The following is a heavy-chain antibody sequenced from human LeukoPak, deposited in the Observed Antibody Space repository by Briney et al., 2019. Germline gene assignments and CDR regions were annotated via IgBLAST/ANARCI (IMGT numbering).Heavy chain of an antibody. Sequence: ASVKVSCKASGYTFTRYGITWVRQAPGQGLEWMGRISTYDGGTYYAQKFQGRVTMTRDTSTNTAYMELRGLRSDDTALYYCARDVLNRCIGGICPIDDWGQGTLVTVSS. CDR3: ARDVLNRCIGGICPIDD. D-gene: IGHD2-15*01. CDR1: GYTFTRYG. V-gene: IGHV1-18*04. J-gene: IGHJ4*02. CDR2: ISTYDGGT.